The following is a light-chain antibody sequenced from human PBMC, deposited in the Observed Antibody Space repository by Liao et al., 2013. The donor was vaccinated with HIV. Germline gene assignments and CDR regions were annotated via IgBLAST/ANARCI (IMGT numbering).Light chain of an antibody. J-gene: IGLJ2*01. Sequence: SYELTQPPSVSVAPGKTARITCGGHNIGSKSVHWYQQKPGQAPVLVIYYDSDRPSGIPERFSGSNSGNTATLTISRVEAGDEADYYCQVWDSSSDLHVVFGGGTKLSVL. CDR1: NIGSKS. CDR2: YDS. CDR3: QVWDSSSDLHVV. V-gene: IGLV3-21*04.